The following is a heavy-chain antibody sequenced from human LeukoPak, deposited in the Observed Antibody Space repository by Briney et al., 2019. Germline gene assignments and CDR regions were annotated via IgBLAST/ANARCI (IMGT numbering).Heavy chain of an antibody. Sequence: SETLSLTCAVYGGSFGGYYWSWIRQPPGKGLEWIGSIYYSGSTYYNPSLKSRVTISVDTSKNQFSLKRSSVTAAATAVYYCARSDYYSIDYWGQGTLVTASS. CDR2: IYYSGST. D-gene: IGHD2-21*02. CDR1: GGSFGGYY. V-gene: IGHV4-34*01. J-gene: IGHJ4*02. CDR3: ARSDYYSIDY.